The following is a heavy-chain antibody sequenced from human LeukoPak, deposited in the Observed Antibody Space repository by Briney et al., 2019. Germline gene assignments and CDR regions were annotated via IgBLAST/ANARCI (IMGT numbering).Heavy chain of an antibody. CDR3: ARDRAGANADCYFDY. J-gene: IGHJ4*02. V-gene: IGHV1-18*01. Sequence: ASVKVSCKASGYTFTSYGISWVRQAPGQGLEWMGWISAYNGNTNYAQKLQGRVTMTTDTSTSTAYMELRSLRSDDTAVYYCARDRAGANADCYFDYWGQGTLVTISS. D-gene: IGHD4/OR15-4a*01. CDR1: GYTFTSYG. CDR2: ISAYNGNT.